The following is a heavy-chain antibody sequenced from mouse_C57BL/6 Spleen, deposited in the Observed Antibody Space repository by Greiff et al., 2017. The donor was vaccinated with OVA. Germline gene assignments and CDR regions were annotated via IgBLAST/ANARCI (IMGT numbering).Heavy chain of an antibody. V-gene: IGHV1-49*01. CDR3: AISRYDGYYWYLGV. Sequence: LQQSGAELVRPGSSVKLSCKDSYFAFMACAMHWVKQRPGHGLEWIGSFTMYGDATEYSQNFKGKATLTANTSSSTAYMELSRLTSEDCAVYYCAISRYDGYYWYLGVWGTGTTVTVSS. D-gene: IGHD2-3*01. CDR2: FTMYGDAT. J-gene: IGHJ1*03. CDR1: YFAFMACA.